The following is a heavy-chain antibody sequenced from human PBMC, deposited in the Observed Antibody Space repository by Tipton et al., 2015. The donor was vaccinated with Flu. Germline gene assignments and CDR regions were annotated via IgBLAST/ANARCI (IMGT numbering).Heavy chain of an antibody. CDR3: ARAIGASGSS. CDR1: GFTFSSYW. D-gene: IGHD3-10*01. V-gene: IGHV3-7*01. CDR2: IKQDGNEK. Sequence: SLRLSCAASGFTFSSYWMHWVRQAPGKGLEWVANIKQDGNEKYYVDSVKGRFTISRDNAKNPLYLQMNSLRVEDTAVYYCARAIGASGSSWGQGTLVTVSS. J-gene: IGHJ5*02.